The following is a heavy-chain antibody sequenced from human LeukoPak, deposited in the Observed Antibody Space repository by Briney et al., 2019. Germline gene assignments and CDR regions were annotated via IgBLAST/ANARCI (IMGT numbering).Heavy chain of an antibody. J-gene: IGHJ4*02. V-gene: IGHV3-23*01. D-gene: IGHD6-13*01. CDR1: GFTFSSYA. Sequence: GGSLRLSCAASGFTFSSYAMSWVRQAPGKELEWVSAISGSGGSTYYADSVKGRFTISRGNSKNTLYLQMNSLRAEDTGVYYCAKDRWYSSSWYDYWGQGTLVTVSS. CDR3: AKDRWYSSSWYDY. CDR2: ISGSGGST.